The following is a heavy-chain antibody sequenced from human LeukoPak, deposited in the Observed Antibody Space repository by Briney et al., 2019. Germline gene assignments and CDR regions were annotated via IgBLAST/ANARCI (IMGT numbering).Heavy chain of an antibody. Sequence: GASVKVSCXASGYTFTGYYMHWVRQAPGQGLAWMGRINPNSGGTNYAKKFQGRVTMTRDTSISTAYMELSRLRSDDTAVYYCARDREDPDYWGQGTLVTVSS. CDR1: GYTFTGYY. V-gene: IGHV1-2*06. J-gene: IGHJ4*02. CDR2: INPNSGGT. D-gene: IGHD1-26*01. CDR3: ARDREDPDY.